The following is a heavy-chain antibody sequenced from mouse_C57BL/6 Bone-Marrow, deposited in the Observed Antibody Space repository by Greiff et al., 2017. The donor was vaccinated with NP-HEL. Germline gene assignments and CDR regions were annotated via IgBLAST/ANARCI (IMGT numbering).Heavy chain of an antibody. J-gene: IGHJ3*01. CDR2: IRNKANGYTT. D-gene: IGHD3-2*02. V-gene: IGHV7-3*01. CDR1: GFTFTDYY. Sequence: EVKLMESGGGLVQPGGSLSLSCAASGFTFTDYYMSWVRQPPGKALEWLGFIRNKANGYTTEYSASVKGRFTISRDNSQSILYLQMNALRAEDSATYYCARSLEGDSSGTWFAYWGQGTLVTVSA. CDR3: ARSLEGDSSGTWFAY.